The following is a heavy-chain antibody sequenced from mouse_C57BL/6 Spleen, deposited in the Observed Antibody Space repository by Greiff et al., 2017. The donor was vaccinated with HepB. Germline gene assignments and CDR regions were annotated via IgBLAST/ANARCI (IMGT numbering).Heavy chain of an antibody. CDR1: GYTFTSYW. V-gene: IGHV1-69*01. J-gene: IGHJ4*01. Sequence: QVQLQQPGAELVMPGASVKLSCKASGYTFTSYWMHWVKQRPGQGLEWIGEIDPSDSYTNYNQKFKGKSTLTVDKSSSTAYMQLSSLTSEDSAVYYCARGGGYDEGYYYAMDYWGQGTSVTVSS. CDR3: ARGGGYDEGYYYAMDY. D-gene: IGHD2-2*01. CDR2: IDPSDSYT.